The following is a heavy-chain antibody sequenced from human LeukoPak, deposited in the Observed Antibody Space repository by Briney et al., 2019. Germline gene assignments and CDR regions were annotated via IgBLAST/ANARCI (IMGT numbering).Heavy chain of an antibody. CDR2: IYYSGST. CDR3: ARARERLWFGELLSLFNFDY. V-gene: IGHV4-39*01. D-gene: IGHD3-10*01. Sequence: SETLSLTCTVSGGSISSSYYYWGWIRQPPGKGLEWIGSIYYSGSTYYNPSLKSRVTISVDTSKNQFSLKLRSVTAADTAVYYCARARERLWFGELLSLFNFDYWGQGTLVTVSS. CDR1: GGSISSSYYY. J-gene: IGHJ4*02.